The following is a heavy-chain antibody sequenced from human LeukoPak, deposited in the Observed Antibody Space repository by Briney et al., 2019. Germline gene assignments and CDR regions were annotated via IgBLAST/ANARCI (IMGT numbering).Heavy chain of an antibody. Sequence: ASVKVSCKASGYTFTSYYMHWVRQAPGQGLEWMGIINPSGGSTSYAQKFQGRVTITADKSTSTAYMELSSLRSEDTAVYYCARTMVEYSYHFDYWGQGTLVTVSS. CDR3: ARTMVEYSYHFDY. CDR1: GYTFTSYY. D-gene: IGHD5-18*01. J-gene: IGHJ4*02. V-gene: IGHV1-46*01. CDR2: INPSGGST.